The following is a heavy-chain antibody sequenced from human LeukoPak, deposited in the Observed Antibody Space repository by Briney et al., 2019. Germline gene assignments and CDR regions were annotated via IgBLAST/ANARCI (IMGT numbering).Heavy chain of an antibody. CDR1: GGSISSSSYY. J-gene: IGHJ3*02. V-gene: IGHV4-39*07. D-gene: IGHD6-19*01. CDR2: IYYSGST. Sequence: PSETLSLACTVSGGSISSSSYYWGWIRQPPGKGLEWIGSIYYSGSTYYNPSLQSRVTISVDTSKNQFSLKLNSVTAADTAMYYCARKSVAVRDAFDIWGQGTVVTVSS. CDR3: ARKSVAVRDAFDI.